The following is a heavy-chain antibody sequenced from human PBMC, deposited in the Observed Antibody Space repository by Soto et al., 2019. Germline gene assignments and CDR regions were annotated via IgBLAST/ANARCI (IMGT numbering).Heavy chain of an antibody. V-gene: IGHV3-23*01. CDR3: AKAIGVRDYYDSSGYSFDAFDI. D-gene: IGHD3-22*01. J-gene: IGHJ3*02. CDR1: GFTFSSYA. Sequence: GGSLRLSCAASGFTFSSYAMSWVRQAPGKGLEWVSAISGRGGSTYYADSVKGRFTISRDNSKNTLYLQMNSLRAEDTAVYYCAKAIGVRDYYDSSGYSFDAFDIWGQGTMVTVSS. CDR2: ISGRGGST.